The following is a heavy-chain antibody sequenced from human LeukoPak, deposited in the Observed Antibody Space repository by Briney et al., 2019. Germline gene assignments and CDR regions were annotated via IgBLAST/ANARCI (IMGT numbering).Heavy chain of an antibody. D-gene: IGHD6-19*01. CDR1: GFTFDDYA. J-gene: IGHJ4*02. CDR2: ISWNSGSI. Sequence: GGSLRLSCAASGFTFDDYAMHWVRQAPGKGLEWVSGISWNSGSICYADSVKGRFTISRDNAKNSLYLQMNSLRAEDTALYYCAKDSGYSSGWYPDYWGQGTLVTVSS. V-gene: IGHV3-9*01. CDR3: AKDSGYSSGWYPDY.